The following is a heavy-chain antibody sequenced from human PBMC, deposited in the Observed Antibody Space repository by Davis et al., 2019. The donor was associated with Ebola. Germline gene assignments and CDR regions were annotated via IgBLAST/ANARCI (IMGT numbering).Heavy chain of an antibody. CDR2: IYNGGST. J-gene: IGHJ4*02. V-gene: IGHV3-53*01. D-gene: IGHD1-26*01. Sequence: PGGSLRLSCAASGFTVSSNYMSWVRQAPGKGLEWVSVIYNGGSTYYADSVKGRFTISRDNSKNTLYLQMNSLRAEDTAVYYCAKDWELGSFDYWGQGTLVTVSS. CDR3: AKDWELGSFDY. CDR1: GFTVSSNY.